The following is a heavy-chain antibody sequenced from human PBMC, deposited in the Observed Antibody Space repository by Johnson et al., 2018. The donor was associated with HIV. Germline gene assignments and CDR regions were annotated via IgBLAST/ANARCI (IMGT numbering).Heavy chain of an antibody. V-gene: IGHV3-NL1*01. Sequence: QVQLVESGGGVVQPGRSLRLSCAASGFTFSSYGMHWVRQAPGKGLEWLSSITGSGINTYYADSVEGRFTISRDNPKNTLYLQMNSLKTEDTAIYSCTTDLAAVGSCAFDIWGQGTMVTVSS. CDR3: TTDLAAVGSCAFDI. D-gene: IGHD6-13*01. CDR2: ITGSGINT. CDR1: GFTFSSYG. J-gene: IGHJ3*02.